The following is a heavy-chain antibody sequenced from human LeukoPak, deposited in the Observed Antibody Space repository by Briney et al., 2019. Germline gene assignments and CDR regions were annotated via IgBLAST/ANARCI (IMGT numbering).Heavy chain of an antibody. Sequence: ASVKVSCKASGNTFTGYYIHWVRQAPGQGLEWMGWINPNSGGTNYAQKFQGRVTMTRDTSISTAYMELSRLRSDDTAVYYCALPRNGVSDAFDIWGQGTMVTVSS. CDR1: GNTFTGYY. CDR3: ALPRNGVSDAFDI. CDR2: INPNSGGT. V-gene: IGHV1-2*02. J-gene: IGHJ3*02. D-gene: IGHD1-1*01.